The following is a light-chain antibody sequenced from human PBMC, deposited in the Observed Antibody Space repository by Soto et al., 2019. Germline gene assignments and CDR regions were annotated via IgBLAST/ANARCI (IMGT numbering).Light chain of an antibody. CDR1: SSDVGSYNL. CDR3: CPYAGSSTLS. J-gene: IGLJ2*01. Sequence: QSALTQPASVSGSPGQSITISCTGTSSDVGSYNLVSWYQQHPGKAPKLMIYEVSKRPSGVSNRFSGSKSGNTASLTISGLQAEDEADYYCCPYAGSSTLSFGGGTKLTVL. CDR2: EVS. V-gene: IGLV2-23*02.